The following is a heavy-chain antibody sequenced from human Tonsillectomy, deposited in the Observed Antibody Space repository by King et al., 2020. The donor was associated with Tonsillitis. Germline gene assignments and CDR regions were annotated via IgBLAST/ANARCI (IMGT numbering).Heavy chain of an antibody. CDR2: ISSSSGTI. D-gene: IGHD3-22*01. CDR1: GFTFSSYS. CDR3: ARDGSGYYYGMDV. Sequence: VQLVESGGGLVQPGGSLRLSCAASGFTFSSYSMNWVRQAPGKGREWVSYISSSSGTIYYADSVKGRFTISRDNAKNSLYLQMNSLRAEDTAVYYCARDGSGYYYGMDVWGQGTTVTVSS. J-gene: IGHJ6*02. V-gene: IGHV3-48*01.